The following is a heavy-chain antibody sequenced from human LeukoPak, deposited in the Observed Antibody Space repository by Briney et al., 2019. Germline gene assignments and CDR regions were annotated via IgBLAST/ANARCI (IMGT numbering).Heavy chain of an antibody. CDR3: ARAGLYYDSDYFDY. Sequence: SETLSLTCAVYGGSFSGYYWSWIRQPPGKGLEWIGEINHSGSTNYNPSLKSQVTISVDTSKNQFSLKLSSVTAADTAVYYCARAGLYYDSDYFDYWGQGTLVTVSS. J-gene: IGHJ4*02. V-gene: IGHV4-34*01. CDR2: INHSGST. D-gene: IGHD3-22*01. CDR1: GGSFSGYY.